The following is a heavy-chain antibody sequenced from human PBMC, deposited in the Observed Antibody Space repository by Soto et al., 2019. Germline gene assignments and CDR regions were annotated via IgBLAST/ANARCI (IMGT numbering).Heavy chain of an antibody. CDR2: INVGSGNT. CDR3: ARASLGSTLLLDP. D-gene: IGHD3-10*01. J-gene: IGHJ5*02. V-gene: IGHV1-3*01. Sequence: ASVKVSCKAAGYTFTTYAIHWVRQAPGQRLEWMGWINVGSGNTQYSQRFQGRVTLTRDTSASTAYMDLSSPRSEDTAVYYCARASLGSTLLLDPWGQGTLVTVSS. CDR1: GYTFTTYA.